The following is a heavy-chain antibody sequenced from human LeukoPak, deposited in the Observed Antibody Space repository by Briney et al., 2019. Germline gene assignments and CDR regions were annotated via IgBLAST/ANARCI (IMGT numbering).Heavy chain of an antibody. J-gene: IGHJ3*02. V-gene: IGHV3-30*03. CDR3: ARNRHYAFDI. CDR1: GFTFSSYD. Sequence: GGSLRLSCAASGFTFSSYDMHWVRQAPGKGLEWVAVISYDGSNKYYADSVKGRFTISRDNAKNSLYLQMDSLRDEDTAVYYCARNRHYAFDIWGRGTMVTVSS. CDR2: ISYDGSNK.